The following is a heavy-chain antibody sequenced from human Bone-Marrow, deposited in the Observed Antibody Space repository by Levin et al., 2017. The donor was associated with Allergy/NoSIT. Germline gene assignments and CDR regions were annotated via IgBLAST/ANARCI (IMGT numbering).Heavy chain of an antibody. Sequence: RAGGSLRLSCAASGFTFSSSWMHWVRQAPGKGLVWVSRINFDGNTTSYADSVKGRFTISRDNAKNTMYLQMNSLRAEDTAVYYCAKSSALGASGYGYGYFYYWGQGTLVTVSS. CDR2: INFDGNTT. CDR3: AKSSALGASGYGYGYFYY. V-gene: IGHV3-74*01. D-gene: IGHD5-18*01. J-gene: IGHJ4*02. CDR1: GFTFSSSW.